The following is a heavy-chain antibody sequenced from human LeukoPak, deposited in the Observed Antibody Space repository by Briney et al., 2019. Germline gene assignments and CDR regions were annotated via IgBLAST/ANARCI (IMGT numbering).Heavy chain of an antibody. Sequence: PSETLSLTCAVYGGSFSGYYWSWIRQPPGKGLECIGEINHSGSPNYNPSLKSRVTISVDTSKSQFSLKLSSVTAADTAVYYCAREVKSLTGAGNYYYFYYMDVCGKGTTVTVSS. D-gene: IGHD1-20*01. CDR2: INHSGSP. CDR1: GGSFSGYY. V-gene: IGHV4-34*01. CDR3: AREVKSLTGAGNYYYFYYMDV. J-gene: IGHJ6*03.